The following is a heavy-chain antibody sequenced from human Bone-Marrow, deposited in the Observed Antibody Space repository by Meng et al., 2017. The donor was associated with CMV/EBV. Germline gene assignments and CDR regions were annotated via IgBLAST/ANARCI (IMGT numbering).Heavy chain of an antibody. J-gene: IGHJ6*02. CDR2: TYYRSKWYN. V-gene: IGHV6-1*01. CDR3: ARDGGLCSSSSPFGYYYYGMDV. Sequence: SETLSLTCAISGDSVSSNSAAWNWIRQSPSRGLEWLGRTYYRSKWYNDYAVPVKSRITINPDTSKNQFSLQLNSVTPEDTAVYYCARDGGLCSSSSPFGYYYYGMDVWGQGTTVTVSS. CDR1: GDSVSSNSAA. D-gene: IGHD6-6*01.